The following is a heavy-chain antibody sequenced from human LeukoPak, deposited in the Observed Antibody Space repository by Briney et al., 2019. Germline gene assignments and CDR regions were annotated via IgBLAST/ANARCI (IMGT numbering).Heavy chain of an antibody. CDR2: IHWNGGRT. V-gene: IGHV3-20*04. J-gene: IGHJ4*02. CDR1: GFMFNDYA. Sequence: GGSLRLSCAPSGFMFNDYALHWVRQAPGKGLEWVSGIHWNGGRTAYADSVKGRFTISRDNAKNSVYLQMNSLRAEDTALYYCARGGTAMAEDYFEYWGQGALVTVSS. CDR3: ARGGTAMAEDYFEY. D-gene: IGHD5-18*01.